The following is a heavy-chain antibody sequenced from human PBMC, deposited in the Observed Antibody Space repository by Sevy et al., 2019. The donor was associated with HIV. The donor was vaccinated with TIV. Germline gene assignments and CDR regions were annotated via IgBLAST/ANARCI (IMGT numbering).Heavy chain of an antibody. D-gene: IGHD3-16*01. J-gene: IGHJ4*02. Sequence: GESLKISCAISGFTVNDKYIIWVRQAPGKGLEWVSVIFSSGSTYYADSAKGRFTISRDNSKNTVDLQMKSVRAEDTAFYYCVILYLSYRVCWSYFDYWGQGTLVTVSS. CDR1: GFTVNDKY. V-gene: IGHV3-66*02. CDR3: VILYLSYRVCWSYFDY. CDR2: IFSSGST.